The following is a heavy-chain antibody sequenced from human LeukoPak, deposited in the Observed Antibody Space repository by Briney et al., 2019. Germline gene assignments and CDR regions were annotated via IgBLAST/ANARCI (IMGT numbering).Heavy chain of an antibody. D-gene: IGHD4-17*01. CDR2: FYYSGST. Sequence: SETLSLTCTVSGGSISSGGYYWSWIRQHPGKGLEWIGYFYYSGSTYYNPSLKSRVTISVDTSKNQFSLKLNSVTAADTAVYYCASLDYGLFYFQHWGQGTLVTVSS. J-gene: IGHJ1*01. V-gene: IGHV4-31*03. CDR3: ASLDYGLFYFQH. CDR1: GGSISSGGYY.